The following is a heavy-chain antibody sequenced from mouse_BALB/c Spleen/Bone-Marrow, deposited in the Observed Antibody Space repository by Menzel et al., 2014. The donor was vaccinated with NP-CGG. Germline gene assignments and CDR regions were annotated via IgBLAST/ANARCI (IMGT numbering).Heavy chain of an antibody. J-gene: IGHJ3*01. CDR1: GFNIKDTY. CDR2: IDPANGNT. D-gene: IGHD2-1*01. V-gene: IGHV14-3*02. Sequence: DVQLQESGAELVKPGASVKLSCTASGFNIKDTYMHWVKQRPEQGLEWIGRIDPANGNTKYDPKFQGKATITADPSSNTDYLQLSSLTSEDAAVYYCARDGNFFFAYWGQGTLVTVSA. CDR3: ARDGNFFFAY.